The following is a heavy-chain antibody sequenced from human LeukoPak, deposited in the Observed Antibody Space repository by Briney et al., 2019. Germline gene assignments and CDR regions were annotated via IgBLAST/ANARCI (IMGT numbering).Heavy chain of an antibody. Sequence: GGSLRLSCAASGFTFSSYEMNWVRQAPGKGLEWVSYISSSGSTIYYADSVKGRFTISRDNAKNSLYLQMTSLRAEDTAVYFCARFKLSSGYHPFDYWGQGTLVTVST. V-gene: IGHV3-48*03. CDR2: ISSSGSTI. D-gene: IGHD5-12*01. CDR1: GFTFSSYE. J-gene: IGHJ4*02. CDR3: ARFKLSSGYHPFDY.